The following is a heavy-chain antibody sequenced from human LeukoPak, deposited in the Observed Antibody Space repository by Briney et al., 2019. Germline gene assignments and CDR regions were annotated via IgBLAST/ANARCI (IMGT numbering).Heavy chain of an antibody. CDR1: GGSISTSNYY. D-gene: IGHD1-7*01. CDR3: ARLYGNYQNYFDY. J-gene: IGHJ4*02. V-gene: IGHV4-39*07. CDR2: IFYSGST. Sequence: PSETLSLTCTVSGGSISTSNYYWGWIRQPPGKGLEWIGNIFYSGSTYYSPSLKSRVTISVDTSKNQFSLKLRSVTAADTAVYYCARLYGNYQNYFDYWGQGTLVTVSS.